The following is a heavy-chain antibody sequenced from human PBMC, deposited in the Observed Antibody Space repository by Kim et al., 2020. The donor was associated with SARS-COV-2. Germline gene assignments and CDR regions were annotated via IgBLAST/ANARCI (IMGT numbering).Heavy chain of an antibody. J-gene: IGHJ5*02. CDR2: QDGSQK. Sequence: QDGSQKDYADSVKGRFTISRDNAESSLYLQMSSLRVEDTAVYYCLRDYGGAWGQGTLVTVSS. V-gene: IGHV3-7*01. D-gene: IGHD4-17*01. CDR3: LRDYGGA.